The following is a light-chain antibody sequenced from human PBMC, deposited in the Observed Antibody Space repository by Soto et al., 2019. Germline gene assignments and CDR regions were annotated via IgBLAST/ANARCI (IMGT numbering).Light chain of an antibody. J-gene: IGKJ5*01. CDR3: QHRSNWPIT. CDR1: QSVSSSY. V-gene: IGKV3D-20*02. CDR2: DAS. Sequence: IVLTQSPATLSLSPGERSTLSCRASQSVSSSYLAWYQQKPGQAPRLLIYDASNRATGIPARFSGSGSGTDFTLTISSLEPEDFAVYYCQHRSNWPITFGQGTRLEIK.